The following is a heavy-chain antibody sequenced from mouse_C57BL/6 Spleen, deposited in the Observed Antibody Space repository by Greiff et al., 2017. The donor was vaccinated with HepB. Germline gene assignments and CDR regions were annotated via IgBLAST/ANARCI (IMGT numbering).Heavy chain of an antibody. J-gene: IGHJ4*01. D-gene: IGHD4-1*01. CDR1: GFSFTSYG. CDR3: ARHPNWDPYYYAMDY. Sequence: QVQLKESGPGLVAPSQSLSITCTVSGFSFTSYGVHWVRQPPGKGLEWLVVIWSDGSTTYNSALKSRLSISKDNSKSQVFLKMNSLQTDDTAMYYCARHPNWDPYYYAMDYWGQGTSVTVSS. V-gene: IGHV2-6-1*01. CDR2: IWSDGST.